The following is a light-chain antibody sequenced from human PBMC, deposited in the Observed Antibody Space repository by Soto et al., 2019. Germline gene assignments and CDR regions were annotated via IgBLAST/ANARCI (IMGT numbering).Light chain of an antibody. V-gene: IGKV1-5*01. CDR2: DAS. CDR3: QQYNSYQYT. J-gene: IGKJ2*01. CDR1: QSISHW. Sequence: DVQMTQSPSTLSASVGDRVTITCRASQSISHWLAWYQQKPGKAPTVLIYDASTLETGVPSRFSGSGSGTEFTLTISSLHPDDFATYYCQQYNSYQYTFGQGTKVDIK.